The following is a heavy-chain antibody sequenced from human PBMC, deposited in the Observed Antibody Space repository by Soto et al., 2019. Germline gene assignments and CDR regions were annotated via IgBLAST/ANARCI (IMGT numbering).Heavy chain of an antibody. J-gene: IGHJ3*02. D-gene: IGHD2-15*01. V-gene: IGHV3-33*01. Sequence: GGSLRLSCAASGFTFSSYGMHWVRQAPGKGLEWVAVIWYDGSNKYYADSVKGRFTISRDNSKNTLYLQMNSLRAEDTAVYYCARGVGSVVVVAATDRGGAFDIWGQGTMVTVSS. CDR3: ARGVGSVVVVAATDRGGAFDI. CDR2: IWYDGSNK. CDR1: GFTFSSYG.